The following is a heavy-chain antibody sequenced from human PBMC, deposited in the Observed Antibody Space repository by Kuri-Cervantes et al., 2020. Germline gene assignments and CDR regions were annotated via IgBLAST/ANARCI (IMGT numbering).Heavy chain of an antibody. CDR1: GFTFSSYD. J-gene: IGHJ6*02. Sequence: LSLTCAASGFTFSSYDMHWVRQATGKGLEWVSAIGTAGDTYYPGSVKGRFTISRENAKNSLYLQMNGLRAGDTAVYYCARANYDILTPPAQNYYYGMDVWGQGTTVTVSS. D-gene: IGHD3-9*01. CDR2: IGTAGDT. V-gene: IGHV3-13*01. CDR3: ARANYDILTPPAQNYYYGMDV.